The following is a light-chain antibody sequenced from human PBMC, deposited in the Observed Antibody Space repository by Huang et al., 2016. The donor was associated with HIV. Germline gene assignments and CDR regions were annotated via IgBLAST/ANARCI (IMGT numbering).Light chain of an antibody. CDR3: HQYNNWLLS. V-gene: IGKV3-15*01. CDR2: GSS. J-gene: IGKJ4*01. CDR1: RSVSTN. Sequence: EIVMTQSPATLSVSPGQRVTLACRANRSVSTNLAWYKQRHGQAPSLLIYGSSTRAPGIPARFSGSGSVTDFSLTISSLQSEDFALYYCHQYNNWLLSFGGGTRV.